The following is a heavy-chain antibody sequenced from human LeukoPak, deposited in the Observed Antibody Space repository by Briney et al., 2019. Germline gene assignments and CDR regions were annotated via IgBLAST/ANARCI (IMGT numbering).Heavy chain of an antibody. V-gene: IGHV3-23*01. Sequence: GGSLRLSCAASGFTFDSCAMSWVRQSPGKGLEWVSGISGSGAYTYYADSVKGRFTISRDSSKNTLFLQMNSLRAEDTALYYCAKALRYTFDSLDYWGQGTLVTVSS. D-gene: IGHD3-9*01. CDR2: ISGSGAYT. J-gene: IGHJ4*02. CDR1: GFTFDSCA. CDR3: AKALRYTFDSLDY.